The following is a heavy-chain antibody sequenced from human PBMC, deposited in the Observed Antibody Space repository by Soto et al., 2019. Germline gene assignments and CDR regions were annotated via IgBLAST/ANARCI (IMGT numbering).Heavy chain of an antibody. D-gene: IGHD6-13*01. J-gene: IGHJ4*02. CDR2: IYSGGLT. CDR1: GIDVSRNY. V-gene: IGHV3-66*01. CDR3: AKEDRSNRDFFDS. Sequence: GGSLRLSCAASGIDVSRNYISWVRQAPGKGLELVSVIYSGGLTFYADSVKGRFTISRDNANNTVALQMNSLRVEDTGVYYCAKEDRSNRDFFDSRGQGASVTVSS.